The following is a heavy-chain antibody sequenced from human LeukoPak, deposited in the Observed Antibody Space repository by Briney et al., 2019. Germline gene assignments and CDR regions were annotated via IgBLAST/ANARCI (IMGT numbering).Heavy chain of an antibody. CDR2: IYSGGST. CDR1: GFTVSSNY. CDR3: ARAWSSGCLGD. Sequence: GGSLRLSCAASGFTVSSNYMSWVRQAPGKGLEWVSVIYSGGSTYYADSVKGRFTISRDNSKNTLYLQMNSLRAEDTAVYYCARAWSSGCLGDWGQGTLVTVSS. J-gene: IGHJ4*02. V-gene: IGHV3-66*01. D-gene: IGHD6-19*01.